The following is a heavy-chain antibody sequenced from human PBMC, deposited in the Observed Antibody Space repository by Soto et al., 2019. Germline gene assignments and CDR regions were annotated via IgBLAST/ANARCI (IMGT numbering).Heavy chain of an antibody. Sequence: QVQLVQSGAEVKKPGASVNISCKASGYTFSSYGISWVHQAPGQGLEWMGWLSAYTGNTKYAQTLQGRVTMTTDTTMSTAYLELRSLRSDDTAVYYCARLDTGFDCWGQGTLVTGSS. D-gene: IGHD5-18*01. CDR2: LSAYTGNT. J-gene: IGHJ4*02. CDR3: ARLDTGFDC. CDR1: GYTFSSYG. V-gene: IGHV1-18*01.